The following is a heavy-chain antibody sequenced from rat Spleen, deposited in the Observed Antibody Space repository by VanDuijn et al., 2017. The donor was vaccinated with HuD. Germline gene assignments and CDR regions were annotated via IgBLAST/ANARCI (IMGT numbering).Heavy chain of an antibody. Sequence: EVQLVESGGGLVQPGGSLKLSCAASGFTFSNYGMHWIRQAPTKGLEWVATITYDGRTTYYRDSVKGRFTISRDNPKSTLYLQMDSLRSEDTATYYCARHPDYSNYFDYGGQGVMVTVSS. D-gene: IGHD1-1*01. CDR2: ITYDGRTT. J-gene: IGHJ2*01. CDR1: GFTFSNYG. V-gene: IGHV5-29*01. CDR3: ARHPDYSNYFDY.